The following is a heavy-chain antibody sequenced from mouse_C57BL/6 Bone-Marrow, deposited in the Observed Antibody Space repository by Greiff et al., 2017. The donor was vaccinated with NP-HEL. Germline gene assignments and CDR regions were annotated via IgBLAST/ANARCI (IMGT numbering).Heavy chain of an antibody. CDR2: IDPSDSYT. V-gene: IGHV1-50*01. CDR1: GYTFTSYW. J-gene: IGHJ3*01. D-gene: IGHD4-1*01. Sequence: QVQLQQPGAELVKPGASVKLSCKASGYTFTSYWMQWVKQRPGQGLEWIGEIDPSDSYTNYNQKFKGKATLTVDTSSSTAYMQLSSLTSEDSAVYYCAREGNWDWFAYWGQGTLVTVSA. CDR3: AREGNWDWFAY.